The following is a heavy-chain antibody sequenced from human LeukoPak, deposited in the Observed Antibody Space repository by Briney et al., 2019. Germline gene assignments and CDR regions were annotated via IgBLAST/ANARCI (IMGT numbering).Heavy chain of an antibody. D-gene: IGHD5-18*01. CDR3: GRDREHSYGRWIDY. Sequence: PSETLSLTCTVSGGSISTYYWSWIRQPPGKGLEWIGYIYNSGSTNYNPSLKSRVTISVDTSKNQFSLKLSSATAADTAVYYCGRDREHSYGRWIDYWGQGTLVTVSS. CDR2: IYNSGST. CDR1: GGSISTYY. V-gene: IGHV4-59*01. J-gene: IGHJ4*02.